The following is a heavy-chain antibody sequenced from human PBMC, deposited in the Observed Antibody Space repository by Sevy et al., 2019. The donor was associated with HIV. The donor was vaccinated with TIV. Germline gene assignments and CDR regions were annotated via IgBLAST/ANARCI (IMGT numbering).Heavy chain of an antibody. V-gene: IGHV3-33*01. J-gene: IGHJ4*02. D-gene: IGHD4-17*01. CDR1: GFTFSSYG. Sequence: GGSLRLSCAASGFTFSSYGMHWVRQGPGKGLEWVAVIWFDGSNTYYADSVKGRFTISRDIAKNTLHLQMNSLRAEDTAVYYCAGDLEFYDCGDDGPAFMPDYWGQGTLVTVSS. CDR3: AGDLEFYDCGDDGPAFMPDY. CDR2: IWFDGSNT.